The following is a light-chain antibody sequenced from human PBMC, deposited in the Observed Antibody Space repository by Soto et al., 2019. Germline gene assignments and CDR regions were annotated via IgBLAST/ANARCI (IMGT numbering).Light chain of an antibody. CDR3: QQRGT. CDR2: GAS. CDR1: ESVTNY. J-gene: IGKJ4*01. Sequence: EIVLTQSPATLSLSPGERGTLSCRASESVTNYLAWYQQKPGQAPRLLVYGASNRATGFPDRFSGSGSETDFTLTISSLEPEDFAVYYCQQRGTFGGGTKVDIK. V-gene: IGKV3-11*01.